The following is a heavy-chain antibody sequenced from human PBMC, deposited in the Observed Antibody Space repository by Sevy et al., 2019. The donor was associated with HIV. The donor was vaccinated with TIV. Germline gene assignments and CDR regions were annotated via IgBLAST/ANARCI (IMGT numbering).Heavy chain of an antibody. D-gene: IGHD3-3*01. CDR3: ARATTYYDFWSGYSIDY. V-gene: IGHV3-30-3*01. Sequence: GGSLRLPCAASGFTFSSYAMHWVRQAPGKGLEWVAVISYDGSNKYYADSVKGRFTISRDNSKNTLYLQMNSLRAEDTAVYYCARATTYYDFWSGYSIDYWGQGTLVTVSS. CDR2: ISYDGSNK. CDR1: GFTFSSYA. J-gene: IGHJ4*02.